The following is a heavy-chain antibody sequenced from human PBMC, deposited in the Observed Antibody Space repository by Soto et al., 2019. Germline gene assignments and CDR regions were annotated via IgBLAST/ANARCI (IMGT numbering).Heavy chain of an antibody. CDR1: GYTFTSYG. D-gene: IGHD6-6*01. V-gene: IGHV1-18*04. CDR2: ISAYNGNT. J-gene: IGHJ6*02. CDR3: ARVIFSSSPRYYHYGMDV. Sequence: AASVKVSCKASGYTFTSYGISWVRQAPGQGLEWMGWISAYNGNTNYAQKLQGRVTMTTDTSTSTAYMELRSLRSDDTAVYYCARVIFSSSPRYYHYGMDVWGQGTTVTLSS.